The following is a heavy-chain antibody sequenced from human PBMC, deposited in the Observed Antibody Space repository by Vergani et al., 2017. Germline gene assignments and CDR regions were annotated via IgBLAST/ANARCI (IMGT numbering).Heavy chain of an antibody. CDR3: ARVGSAMIVVVTNWFDP. D-gene: IGHD3-22*01. CDR1: GYSISSGYY. CDR2: IYHSEST. Sequence: QVQLQESGPGLVKPSETLSLTCTVSGYSISSGYYWGWIRQPPGKGLEWIGSIYHSESTYYNPSLKSRVTISVDTSKNQFSLKLSSVTAADTAVYYCARVGSAMIVVVTNWFDPWGQGTLVTVSS. J-gene: IGHJ5*02. V-gene: IGHV4-38-2*02.